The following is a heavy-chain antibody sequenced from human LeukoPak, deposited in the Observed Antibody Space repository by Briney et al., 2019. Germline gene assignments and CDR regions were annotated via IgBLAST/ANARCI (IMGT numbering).Heavy chain of an antibody. Sequence: GGSLRLSCAASGFTFSNAWMSWVRQAPGKGLEWVGRIRSKTDGGTTDYAAPVKGRFTISRDDSKNTLYLQMNSLKTEDTAVYYCTTLLSSGSYQSIWGQGTLVTVSS. J-gene: IGHJ4*02. D-gene: IGHD1-26*01. CDR1: GFTFSNAW. CDR2: IRSKTDGGTT. V-gene: IGHV3-15*01. CDR3: TTLLSSGSYQSI.